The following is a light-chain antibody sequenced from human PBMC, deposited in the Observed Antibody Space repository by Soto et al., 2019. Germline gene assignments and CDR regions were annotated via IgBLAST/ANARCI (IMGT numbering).Light chain of an antibody. V-gene: IGLV2-14*01. J-gene: IGLJ1*01. CDR2: DVS. CDR1: SSDVGGYNY. CDR3: SSYTSSSTPS. Sequence: QSVLTQPASVSGSPGQSITISCTGTSSDVGGYNYVSWYQQHPGKAPKLMIYDVSNRHSGVSNRFSGSKSGNTASLTISGLQAEDEADYYCSSYTSSSTPSFGTGTKLTVL.